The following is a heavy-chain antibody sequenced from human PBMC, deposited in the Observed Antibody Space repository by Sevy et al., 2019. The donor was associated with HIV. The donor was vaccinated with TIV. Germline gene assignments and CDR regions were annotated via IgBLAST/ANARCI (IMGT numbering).Heavy chain of an antibody. Sequence: SETLSLTCTVSGASIKGYYWSWIRQPPGKGLEWIGYVYNRGRSAYNSYLEIRLTTSIDTSKNQFSLNLSSVTAADTAIYYCAREKGGSDGFFFDYWGPGMLVTVSS. CDR3: AREKGGSDGFFFDY. D-gene: IGHD6-19*01. CDR2: VYNRGRS. CDR1: GASIKGYY. V-gene: IGHV4-59*12. J-gene: IGHJ4*02.